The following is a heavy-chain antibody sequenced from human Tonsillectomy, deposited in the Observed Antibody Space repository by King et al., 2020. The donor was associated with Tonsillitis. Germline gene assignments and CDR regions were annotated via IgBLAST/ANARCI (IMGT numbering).Heavy chain of an antibody. V-gene: IGHV3-30*01. CDR3: ARIVVVVAATLLTNWYFLH. D-gene: IGHD2-15*01. Sequence: VQLVESGGGVVQPGRSLRLSCAASGFTFIGYAMHWVRQAPGKGLEWVAVISYDGSNKYYADSVKGRFTISRDNSKNTLYLQMNSLRAEDTAVYYCARIVVVVAATLLTNWYFLHWGRGTLVTLSS. CDR2: ISYDGSNK. CDR1: GFTFIGYA. J-gene: IGHJ2*01.